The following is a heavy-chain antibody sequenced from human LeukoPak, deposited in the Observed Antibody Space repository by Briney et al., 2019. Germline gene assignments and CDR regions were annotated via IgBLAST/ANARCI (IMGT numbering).Heavy chain of an antibody. V-gene: IGHV4-59*01. CDR3: ARDYYGDPFDY. Sequence: SETLSLTCTVSGGSISSYYWSWIRQPPGQGLEWIGYIYYSGSTNYNPSLNSRVTISVDTSKNQFSLKLSPVTAADTAVYYCARDYYGDPFDYWGKGTLVTVFS. J-gene: IGHJ4*02. D-gene: IGHD3-10*01. CDR1: GGSISSYY. CDR2: IYYSGST.